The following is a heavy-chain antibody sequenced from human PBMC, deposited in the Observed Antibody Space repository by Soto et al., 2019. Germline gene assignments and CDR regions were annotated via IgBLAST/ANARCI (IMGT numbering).Heavy chain of an antibody. D-gene: IGHD3-22*01. V-gene: IGHV3-66*01. Sequence: QPGGSLRLSCAASGFTVSSNYMSWVRQAPGKGLEWVSVIYSGGSTYYADSVKGRFTISRDNSKNTLYLQMNSLRAEDTAVYYCARVRKQVTMIVRENFDYWGQGTLVTSPQ. CDR1: GFTVSSNY. J-gene: IGHJ4*02. CDR3: ARVRKQVTMIVRENFDY. CDR2: IYSGGST.